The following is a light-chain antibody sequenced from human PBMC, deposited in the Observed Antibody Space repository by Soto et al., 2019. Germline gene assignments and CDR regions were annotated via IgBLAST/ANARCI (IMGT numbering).Light chain of an antibody. CDR1: QSISSS. CDR2: AAS. J-gene: IGKJ1*01. CDR3: QQSYSVPWT. Sequence: DIQMTQSPSSLSASVGDRVTITCRASQSISSSLNWYQQRPGEAPRVLIYAASGLQSGVPSRFSGRGSGTDFILTMSSLQPEDFATYYCQQSYSVPWTFGQGTKVEIK. V-gene: IGKV1-39*01.